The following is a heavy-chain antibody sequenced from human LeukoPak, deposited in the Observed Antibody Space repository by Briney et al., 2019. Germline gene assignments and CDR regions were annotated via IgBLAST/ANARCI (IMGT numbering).Heavy chain of an antibody. J-gene: IGHJ4*02. V-gene: IGHV1-18*01. D-gene: IGHD3-22*01. CDR3: ARSREPYYYDSSGYSFFDY. Sequence: GASVKVSCKASGYTFTSYGISWVRQAPGQGLEWMGWISAYNGNTNYAQKLQGRVTMTTDTSTGTAYMELRSLRSDDTAVYYCARSREPYYYDSSGYSFFDYWGQGTLVTVSS. CDR2: ISAYNGNT. CDR1: GYTFTSYG.